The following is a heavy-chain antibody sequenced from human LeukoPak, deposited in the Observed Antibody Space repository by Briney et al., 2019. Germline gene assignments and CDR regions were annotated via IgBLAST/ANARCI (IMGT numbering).Heavy chain of an antibody. D-gene: IGHD6-13*01. CDR1: GFTFSSYA. J-gene: IGHJ3*02. Sequence: GGSLRLSCAASGFTFSSYAMSWVRQAPGKGLEWVSAISGSGGSTYYADSVKGRFTISRDNSKNTLYLQMNSLRAEDTAVYYCAKDRDSSSWYQGKYAFDIWGQGTMVTVSS. CDR3: AKDRDSSSWYQGKYAFDI. CDR2: ISGSGGST. V-gene: IGHV3-23*01.